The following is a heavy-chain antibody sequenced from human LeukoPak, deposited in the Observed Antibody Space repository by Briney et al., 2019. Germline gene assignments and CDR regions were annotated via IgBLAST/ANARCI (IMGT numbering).Heavy chain of an antibody. J-gene: IGHJ6*03. CDR1: DDSITMYY. Sequence: SETLSLTCTVSDDSITMYYWTWIRQPPGKGLEWIGYVDHTGSTKFNPSLNGRISISRDTSNNFFSLRLRSVTAADTAVYFCARGRVSSSTWYSTYYYFFYMDFWGKGTTVTVSS. CDR2: VDHTGST. CDR3: ARGRVSSSTWYSTYYYFFYMDF. V-gene: IGHV4-59*01. D-gene: IGHD4-11*01.